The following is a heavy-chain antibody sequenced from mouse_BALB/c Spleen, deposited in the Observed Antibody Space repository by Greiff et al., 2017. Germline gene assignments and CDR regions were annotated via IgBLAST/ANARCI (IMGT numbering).Heavy chain of an antibody. D-gene: IGHD2-1*01. J-gene: IGHJ4*01. CDR3: ARKGPSTHYAMDY. V-gene: IGHV2-2*02. CDR1: GFSLTSYG. CDR2: IWSGGST. Sequence: QVQLQQSGPGLVQPSQSLSITCTVSGFSLTSYGVHWVRQSPGKGLEWLGVIWSGGSTDYNAAFISRLSISKDNSKSQVFFKMDSLQANDTAIYYCARKGPSTHYAMDYWGQGTSVTVSS.